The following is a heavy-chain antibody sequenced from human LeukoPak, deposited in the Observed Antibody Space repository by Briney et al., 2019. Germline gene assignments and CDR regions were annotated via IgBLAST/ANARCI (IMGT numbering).Heavy chain of an antibody. V-gene: IGHV3-23*01. CDR2: FSGSGGDT. J-gene: IGHJ4*02. CDR3: AKDGGDSSGWTFDY. Sequence: GGSLRLSCAAAGFTFSSYAMGWVRQAPGKGLEWVSAFSGSGGDTYYADSVKGRFTISRDNSKNTLYLQMNSLRPEDTAVYYCAKDGGDSSGWTFDYWGQGTLVTVSS. CDR1: GFTFSSYA. D-gene: IGHD6-19*01.